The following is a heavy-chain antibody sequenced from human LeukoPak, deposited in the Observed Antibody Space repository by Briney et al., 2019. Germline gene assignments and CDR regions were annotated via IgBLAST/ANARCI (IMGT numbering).Heavy chain of an antibody. CDR1: GFTFNSYG. J-gene: IGHJ6*03. CDR2: IRYDGTNK. V-gene: IGHV3-30*02. CDR3: ARVLRYCSGGNCYSGGLGYMDV. Sequence: PGGSLRLSCAASGFTFNSYGMHWVRQAPGKGLEWVAFIRYDGTNKYYADSVKGRFTISRDNAKNSLFLQMNSLRAEDTAVYYCARVLRYCSGGNCYSGGLGYMDVWGKGTTVTISS. D-gene: IGHD2-15*01.